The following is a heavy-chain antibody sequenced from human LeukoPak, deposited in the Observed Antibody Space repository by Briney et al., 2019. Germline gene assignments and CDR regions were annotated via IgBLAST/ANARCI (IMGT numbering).Heavy chain of an antibody. CDR2: ISGSGGST. J-gene: IGHJ4*02. V-gene: IGHV3-23*01. Sequence: GGSLRLSCAASGFTFSSYAMSWVRQAPGKGLEWVSAISGSGGSTYYADSVKGRFTISRDNSKNTLYLQMNSLRAEDTAVYYCAKEKSLRFGELLSGFDYWGQGTLVTVSS. CDR1: GFTFSSYA. CDR3: AKEKSLRFGELLSGFDY. D-gene: IGHD3-10*01.